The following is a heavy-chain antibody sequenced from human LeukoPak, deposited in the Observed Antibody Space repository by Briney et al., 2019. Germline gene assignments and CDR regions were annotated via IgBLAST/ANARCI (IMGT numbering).Heavy chain of an antibody. Sequence: GGSLRLSCAASGFTFSSYWMSWVRQAPGKGLEWVANINQYGSQKYYMGSVKGRFTISRDNAKNSLYLQMNSLRAEDTAVYYCARSGKSSSGNWFDPWGQGTLVTVSS. CDR1: GFTFSSYW. V-gene: IGHV3-7*01. CDR2: INQYGSQK. D-gene: IGHD6-6*01. J-gene: IGHJ5*02. CDR3: ARSGKSSSGNWFDP.